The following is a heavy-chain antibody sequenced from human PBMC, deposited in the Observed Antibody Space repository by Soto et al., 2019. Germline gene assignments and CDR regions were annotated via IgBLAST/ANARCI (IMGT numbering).Heavy chain of an antibody. CDR1: GGTFSSYA. J-gene: IGHJ4*02. CDR3: VTQAPYYYDSSGYQT. D-gene: IGHD3-22*01. Sequence: QVQLVQSGAEVKKPGSSVKVSCKASGGTFSSYAISWVRQAPGQGLEWMGGIIPIFGTANYAQKFQGRVTITADESTSTAYMELSSLRSEDTAVYYCVTQAPYYYDSSGYQTWGQGTLVTVSS. V-gene: IGHV1-69*01. CDR2: IIPIFGTA.